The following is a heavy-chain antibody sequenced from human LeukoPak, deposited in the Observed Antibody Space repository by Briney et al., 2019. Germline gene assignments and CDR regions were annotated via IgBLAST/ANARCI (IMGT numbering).Heavy chain of an antibody. CDR2: IYYSGST. CDR3: ARVFSGDSNFDY. V-gene: IGHV4-31*03. CDR1: GGSISSGGYY. D-gene: IGHD4-17*01. J-gene: IGHJ4*02. Sequence: SQTLSLTCMVSGGSISSGGYYWSWIRQHPGKGLEWIGYIYYSGSTYYNPSLKSRVTISVDTSKNQFSLKLSSVTAADTAVYYCARVFSGDSNFDYWGQGTLVTVSS.